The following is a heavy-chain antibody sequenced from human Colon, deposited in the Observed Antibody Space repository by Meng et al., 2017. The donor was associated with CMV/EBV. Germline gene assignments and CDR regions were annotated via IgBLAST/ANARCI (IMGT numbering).Heavy chain of an antibody. V-gene: IGHV1-18*01. CDR2: INVKDGNT. J-gene: IGHJ5*02. CDR3: ARSLGYCSSGTCYTNWFDP. CDR1: YS. Sequence: YSIAWVRQAPGQGREWMGWINVKDGNTNYAENFQGRVTMTTDTSTSTAYLDLRSLRSDDTAVYFCARSLGYCSSGTCYTNWFDPWGQGTLVTVSS. D-gene: IGHD2-15*01.